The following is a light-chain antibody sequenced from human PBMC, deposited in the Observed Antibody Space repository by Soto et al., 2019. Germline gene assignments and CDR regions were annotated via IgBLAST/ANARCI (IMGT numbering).Light chain of an antibody. J-gene: IGKJ5*01. V-gene: IGKV3-11*01. Sequence: EIVLTQSPATLSLYPGERATLSCRASQSVSSQLAWYQQKPGQAPRLLIYDASNRATGIPARFSGSGSATDFTLTISSLEPEDFAVYYCQQRCDWPLTFGGGTRLENK. CDR2: DAS. CDR1: QSVSSQ. CDR3: QQRCDWPLT.